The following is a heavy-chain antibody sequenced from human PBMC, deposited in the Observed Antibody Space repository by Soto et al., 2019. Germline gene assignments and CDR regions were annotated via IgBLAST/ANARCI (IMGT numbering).Heavy chain of an antibody. CDR2: IWFDGNTE. J-gene: IGHJ4*02. CDR1: GFIFGTYG. CDR3: AKDSGGAYS. D-gene: IGHD1-26*01. V-gene: IGHV3-33*06. Sequence: GGSLRLSCAASGFIFGTYGMHWVRQAPGKGLEWVAIIWFDGNTEYYIDSVKGRFTISRDNSKNTLYLQMSSLRAEDTAVYYCAKDSGGAYSWGQGTLVTVSS.